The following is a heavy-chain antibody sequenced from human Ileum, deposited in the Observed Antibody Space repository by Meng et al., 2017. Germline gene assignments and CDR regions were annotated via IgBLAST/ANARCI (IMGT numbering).Heavy chain of an antibody. CDR3: ARDGGYVYYRWFHP. D-gene: IGHD5-12*01. J-gene: IGHJ5*02. Sequence: QVHLHESGPRLVKPSQTLSLTCAVSGGPINTGDSSWSWIRQPPGKGLEWMGYISDVGTTSNNPSLTSRLTRSIDTSKNQFSLRLSSVTAADTAVYYCARDGGYVYYRWFHPWGQGTLFTVSS. CDR2: ISDVGTT. V-gene: IGHV4-30-4*01. CDR1: GGPINTGDSS.